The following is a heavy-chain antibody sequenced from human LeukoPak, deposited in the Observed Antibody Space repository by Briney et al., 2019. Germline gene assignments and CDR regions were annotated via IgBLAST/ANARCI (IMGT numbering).Heavy chain of an antibody. CDR1: GGSISSGSYY. V-gene: IGHV4-39*07. D-gene: IGHD1-26*01. J-gene: IGHJ3*02. CDR3: ARDTVGATFPGAFDI. Sequence: PSENLSLNGTVSGGSISSGSYYWGWIRQPPGKGLEWIGSIYYSGSTYYNSSLKSRVTISLDTSKNQFSLKLTSVTAADTAVYYCARDTVGATFPGAFDIWGQGTMATVSS. CDR2: IYYSGST.